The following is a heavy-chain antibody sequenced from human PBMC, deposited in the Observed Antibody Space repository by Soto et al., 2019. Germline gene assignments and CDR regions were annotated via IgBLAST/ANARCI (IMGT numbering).Heavy chain of an antibody. V-gene: IGHV1-3*01. CDR2: INAGNGNT. D-gene: IGHD4-17*01. CDR3: ARDVSGDYWFDP. Sequence: ASVKVSCKASGYTFTSYAMHWVRQAPGQRLEWMGWINAGNGNTKYSQKFQGRVTITRDTSKNQFSLKLSSVTAADTAVYYCARDVSGDYWFDPWGQGTLVTVSS. CDR1: GYTFTSYA. J-gene: IGHJ5*02.